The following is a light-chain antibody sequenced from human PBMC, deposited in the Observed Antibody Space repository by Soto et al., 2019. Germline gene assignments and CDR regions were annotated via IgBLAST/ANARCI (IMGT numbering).Light chain of an antibody. Sequence: DIQVTQSPSARSSSLGDRVTITCRASQDISHYLAWFQQKPGKVPKRLIFAVSNLESGVPSRFRGIGSGTECTITLTSLKQEDGATYDCLQQNSYTWTFGQGTKVDIK. V-gene: IGKV1-17*03. CDR1: QDISHY. CDR2: AVS. J-gene: IGKJ1*01. CDR3: LQQNSYTWT.